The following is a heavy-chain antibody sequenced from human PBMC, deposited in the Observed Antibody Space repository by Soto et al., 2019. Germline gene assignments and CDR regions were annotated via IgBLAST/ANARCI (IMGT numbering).Heavy chain of an antibody. CDR2: IDNNGVT. CDR3: GKILVGATGHTDADS. V-gene: IGHV4-39*01. D-gene: IGHD2-15*01. J-gene: IGHJ4*02. CDR1: GGSVYSNGHY. Sequence: SDTLSLTCIVSGGSVYSNGHYWGWIRQPPGKGLEWIGSIDNNGVTNYNSSLKSRVTISRDTSKNQFSLRLTSVTAADTAVYYCGKILVGATGHTDADSWGPGTLVTVSS.